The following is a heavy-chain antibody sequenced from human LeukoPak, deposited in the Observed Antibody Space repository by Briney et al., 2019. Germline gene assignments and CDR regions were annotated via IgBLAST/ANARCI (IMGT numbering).Heavy chain of an antibody. CDR2: IYYSGST. CDR3: AREDRGDYYFDY. J-gene: IGHJ4*02. Sequence: SETLSLTCTVSGGSISSYYWSWIRQPPGKGLEWIGYIYYSGSTNYNPSLKSRVTISVDTSKNQFSLKLSSVTAADTAVYYCAREDRGDYYFDYWGQGTLVTVSS. V-gene: IGHV4-59*01. D-gene: IGHD3-10*01. CDR1: GGSISSYY.